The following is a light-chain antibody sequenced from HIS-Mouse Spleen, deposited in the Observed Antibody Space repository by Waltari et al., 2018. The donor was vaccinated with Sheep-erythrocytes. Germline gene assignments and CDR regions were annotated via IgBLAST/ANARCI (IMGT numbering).Light chain of an antibody. V-gene: IGLV2-11*01. CDR3: CSYAGSYNHV. J-gene: IGLJ1*01. CDR2: DVS. Sequence: QSALTQPRSVSGSPGQSVTISCTGTSSDFGGYNYVSWYQQHPGQASKPMIYDVSKRPSGVPDRFSGSKSGNPASLTISELQAEDEADYYCCSYAGSYNHVFATGTKVTVL. CDR1: SSDFGGYNY.